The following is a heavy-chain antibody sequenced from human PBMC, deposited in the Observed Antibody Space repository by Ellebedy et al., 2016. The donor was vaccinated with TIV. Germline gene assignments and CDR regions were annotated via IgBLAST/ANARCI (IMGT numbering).Heavy chain of an antibody. CDR1: GFPFSSYS. V-gene: IGHV3-48*02. Sequence: GESLKISCAASGFPFSSYSMNRVRQAPGKGLEWVSYIPSRGNPKYYADSVQARFTISRDNADNSLYLQRNSLRDDDTAVYYCARDLHWAFDIWGQGTVVTVSS. CDR3: ARDLHWAFDI. CDR2: IPSRGNPK. J-gene: IGHJ3*02.